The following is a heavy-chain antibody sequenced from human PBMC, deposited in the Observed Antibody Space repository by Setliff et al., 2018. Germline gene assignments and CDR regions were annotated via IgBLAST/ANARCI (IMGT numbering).Heavy chain of an antibody. CDR2: IYRDGNT. Sequence: KPSETLSLTCAVSGYSINSGYYWGWIRQSPGKGLEWIGSIYRDGNTYYNPSLRSRVTISVDTPKNQFSLNLSSVTAADTAVYYCARDGYGDDWNTFVDVYYYYMDVWGKGTTVTVSS. D-gene: IGHD5-18*01. CDR3: ARDGYGDDWNTFVDVYYYYMDV. CDR1: GYSINSGYY. J-gene: IGHJ6*03. V-gene: IGHV4-38-2*02.